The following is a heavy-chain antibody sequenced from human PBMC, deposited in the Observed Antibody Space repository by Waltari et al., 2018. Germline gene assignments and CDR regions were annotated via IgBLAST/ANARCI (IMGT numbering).Heavy chain of an antibody. CDR2: IYYSGST. J-gene: IGHJ6*03. CDR3: ARERSELAANDLYYYYYMDV. D-gene: IGHD2-15*01. Sequence: QVQLQESGPGLVKPSETLSLTCTVSGGSISSYYWSWIRQPPGKGLEWIGYIYYSGSTNYNPSLTSRFTISVDTSKNHFSLKLSSVTAADTAVYYCARERSELAANDLYYYYYMDVWGKGTTVTVSS. V-gene: IGHV4-59*01. CDR1: GGSISSYY.